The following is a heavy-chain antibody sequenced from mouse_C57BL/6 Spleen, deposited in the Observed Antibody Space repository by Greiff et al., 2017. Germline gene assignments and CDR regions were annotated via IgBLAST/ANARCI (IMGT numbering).Heavy chain of an antibody. CDR2: ISYDGSN. CDR3: ARVGTAVVPYFDV. J-gene: IGHJ1*03. Sequence: EVKLMESGPGLVKPSQSLSLTCSVTGYSITSGYYWNWIRQFPGNKLEWMGYISYDGSNNYNPSLKNRISITRDTSKNQFFLKLNSVTTEDTATYYCARVGTAVVPYFDVWGTGTTVTVSS. D-gene: IGHD1-1*01. CDR1: GYSITSGYY. V-gene: IGHV3-6*01.